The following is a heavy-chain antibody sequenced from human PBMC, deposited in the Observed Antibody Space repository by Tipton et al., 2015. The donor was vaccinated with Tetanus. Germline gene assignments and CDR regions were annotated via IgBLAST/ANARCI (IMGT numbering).Heavy chain of an antibody. CDR3: ARERINRYGVIMFRYFDL. J-gene: IGHJ2*01. D-gene: IGHD3-3*02. CDR1: GGSISSYY. CDR2: ITYSGST. Sequence: TLSLTCTVSGGSISSYYWMWIRQPPGKGLEWIGNITYSGSTNYNPSLKRRVIISLDRFKNQFSLTLSSVTAADTAVYYCARERINRYGVIMFRYFDLWGRGTLVTVSS. V-gene: IGHV4-59*01.